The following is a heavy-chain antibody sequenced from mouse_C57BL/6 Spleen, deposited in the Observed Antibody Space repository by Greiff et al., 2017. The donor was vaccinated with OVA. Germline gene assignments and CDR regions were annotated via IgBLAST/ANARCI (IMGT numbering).Heavy chain of an antibody. CDR2: LDPSDGET. CDR1: GYTFTSYW. V-gene: IGHV1-52*01. CDR3: ASDTTVVAWYFDV. J-gene: IGHJ1*03. D-gene: IGHD1-1*01. Sequence: VQLQQPGAELVRPGSSVKMSCKASGYTFTSYWMHWVKQRPIQGLEWIGNLDPSDGETHYNQKFKDKAKLTVDKSSSTAYMQLSSLTSKYSAVYYCASDTTVVAWYFDVWGTGTTVTVSS.